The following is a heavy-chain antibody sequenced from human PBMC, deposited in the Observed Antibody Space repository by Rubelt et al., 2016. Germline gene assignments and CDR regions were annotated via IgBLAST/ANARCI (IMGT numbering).Heavy chain of an antibody. D-gene: IGHD5-24*01. J-gene: IGHJ4*02. CDR3: ARETAKIASVEMATH. V-gene: IGHV1-18*01. CDR1: GYTFTSYG. Sequence: QVQLVQSGAEVKKPGASVKVSCKASGYTFTSYGISWVRQAPGQGLEWMGWISAYNGNTNYAQKCLCRVTSTTGTFTRTADMGLRSLRTEDTAVYYCARETAKIASVEMATHWGQGTLVAVSS. CDR2: ISAYNGNT.